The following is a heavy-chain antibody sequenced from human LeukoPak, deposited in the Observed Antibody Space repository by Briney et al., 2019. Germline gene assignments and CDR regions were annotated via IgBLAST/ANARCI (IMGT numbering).Heavy chain of an antibody. J-gene: IGHJ6*03. Sequence: PGGSLRLSCAASGFTFSSFPMHWVRQAPGKGLEWVVVVSPDGSVENYADSVKGRFTISRDNSKNTVYLQMNSLRTEGTAVYYCARASITSTYYHYYMDVWGKGTTVTVSS. V-gene: IGHV3-30*01. CDR3: ARASITSTYYHYYMDV. D-gene: IGHD3-10*01. CDR2: VSPDGSVE. CDR1: GFTFSSFP.